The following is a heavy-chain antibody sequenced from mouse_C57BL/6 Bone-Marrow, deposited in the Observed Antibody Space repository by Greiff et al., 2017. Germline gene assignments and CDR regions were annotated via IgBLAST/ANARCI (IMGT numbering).Heavy chain of an antibody. J-gene: IGHJ4*01. V-gene: IGHV1-76*01. CDR3: ASYLLDAMDY. CDR1: GYTFTDYY. Sequence: QVQLQQSGAELVRPGASVKLSCKASGYTFTDYYINWVKQRPGQGLEWIARIYPGNGNTYYNEKFQGKATLTAEKSSSTAYLQLSSLISEDAAVCFCASYLLDAMDYWGQGTSVTVSA. D-gene: IGHD1-1*01. CDR2: IYPGNGNT.